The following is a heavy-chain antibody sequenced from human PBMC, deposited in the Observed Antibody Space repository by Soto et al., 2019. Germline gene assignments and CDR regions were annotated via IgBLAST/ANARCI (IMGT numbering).Heavy chain of an antibody. CDR1: GFTLDKYT. V-gene: IGHV3-53*01. Sequence: PGGSLRLSCAAFGFTLDKYTMGWVRQAPGKGLEWVAESFSSGGTQYADSVKGRFTISRDNSRNMVFLQMNGLRVEDTALYYCARDRAPDGFWIFDSWGQGASVTVSS. D-gene: IGHD3-3*01. CDR2: SFSSGGT. J-gene: IGHJ4*02. CDR3: ARDRAPDGFWIFDS.